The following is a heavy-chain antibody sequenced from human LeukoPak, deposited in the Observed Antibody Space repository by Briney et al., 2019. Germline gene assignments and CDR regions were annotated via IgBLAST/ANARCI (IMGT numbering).Heavy chain of an antibody. Sequence: VASVKVSCKACGYTFTSYYMHWVRQAPGQGLEWMGIINPSGCSTSYAQKFQGRDTMTNDMSTSTVYMELSGLRSEDTAVYYCARIGELGHFDFWGQGTLVSVSS. D-gene: IGHD1-26*01. CDR1: GYTFTSYY. J-gene: IGHJ4*02. CDR2: INPSGCST. V-gene: IGHV1-46*01. CDR3: ARIGELGHFDF.